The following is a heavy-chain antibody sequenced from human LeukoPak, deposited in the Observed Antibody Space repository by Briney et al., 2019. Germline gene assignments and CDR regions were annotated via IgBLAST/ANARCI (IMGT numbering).Heavy chain of an antibody. CDR3: TTAQKDYGDYVTDY. CDR1: GFTFSNAW. V-gene: IGHV3-15*01. CDR2: IKSKTDGGTT. J-gene: IGHJ4*02. Sequence: GGSLRLSCAASGFTFSNAWMSWVRQAPGKGLEWVGRIKSKTDGGTTDYAAPVKGRFTISRDDSKNTLYLQMNSLKTEDTAVYYCTTAQKDYGDYVTDYWGQGTLVTVSS. D-gene: IGHD4-17*01.